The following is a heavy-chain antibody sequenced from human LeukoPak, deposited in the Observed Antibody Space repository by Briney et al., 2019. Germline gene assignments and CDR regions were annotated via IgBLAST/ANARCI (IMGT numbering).Heavy chain of an antibody. CDR2: ICYSGST. CDR1: GGSISSSPCY. Sequence: SETLSLTCTVSGGSISSSPCYWGWIRQPPGKGLEWIGTICYSGSTYYNPSLKGRVTISVDTSKNQFSLKLSSLTAADTAVYYCVKDRGNHVTDYWGQGTLVTVSS. CDR3: VKDRGNHVTDY. V-gene: IGHV4-39*07. J-gene: IGHJ4*02. D-gene: IGHD1-14*01.